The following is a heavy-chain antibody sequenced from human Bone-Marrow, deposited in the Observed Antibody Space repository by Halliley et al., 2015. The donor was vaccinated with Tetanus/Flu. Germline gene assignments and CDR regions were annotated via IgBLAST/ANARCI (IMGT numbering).Heavy chain of an antibody. V-gene: IGHV4-30-2*01. Sequence: LRLSCNISGGSISGDYSWSWIRQPPGKGLEWIGYIYHTGNSYYNPSLTSRLTISIDRSKNQISLKLTSVTAADTAVYYCARGTLLDAFDVWGLGTRVTVSS. CDR2: IYHTGNS. J-gene: IGHJ3*01. CDR1: GGSISGDYS. CDR3: ARGTLLDAFDV.